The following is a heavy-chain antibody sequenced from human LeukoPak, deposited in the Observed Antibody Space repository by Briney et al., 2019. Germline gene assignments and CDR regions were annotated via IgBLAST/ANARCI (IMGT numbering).Heavy chain of an antibody. D-gene: IGHD5-18*01. CDR1: EFTFSSYA. V-gene: IGHV3-30*04. J-gene: IGHJ4*02. Sequence: GGSLRLSCAASEFTFSSYAMPWVRKAPGKGLEWVAVISYDGSNKYYADSVKGRFTISRDNSKNTLYLQMNSLRAEDTAVYYCARVRYVDTAMVPFDYWGQGTLVTVSS. CDR2: ISYDGSNK. CDR3: ARVRYVDTAMVPFDY.